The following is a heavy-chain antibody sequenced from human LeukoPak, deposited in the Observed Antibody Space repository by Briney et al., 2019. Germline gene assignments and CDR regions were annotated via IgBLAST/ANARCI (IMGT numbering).Heavy chain of an antibody. CDR3: ARDRGFGQADV. CDR2: IKQDGGEK. D-gene: IGHD3-10*01. CDR1: GFTLSGYW. Sequence: GSLRLSCAASGFTLSGYWMSWLRQAPGEGLEWVANIKQDGGEKYYVGSVKGRFTISRDNAKNSLYLQMNSLRAEDTAVYYCARDRGFGQADVWGKGTTVTVSS. V-gene: IGHV3-7*01. J-gene: IGHJ6*04.